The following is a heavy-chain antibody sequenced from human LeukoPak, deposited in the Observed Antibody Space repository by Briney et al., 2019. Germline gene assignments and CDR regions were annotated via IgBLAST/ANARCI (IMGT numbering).Heavy chain of an antibody. CDR3: AREAVYSSGWYFYNGLDV. V-gene: IGHV3-21*01. J-gene: IGHJ6*02. D-gene: IGHD6-19*01. Sequence: GGSLRLSCAASGFTFNSYSMNWVRQAPGKGLEWVSSISDSSSYTYYADSVKGRFTFSRDNAKNSLYLQMNSLRAEDTGVYYCAREAVYSSGWYFYNGLDVWGQGTTVTVSS. CDR1: GFTFNSYS. CDR2: ISDSSSYT.